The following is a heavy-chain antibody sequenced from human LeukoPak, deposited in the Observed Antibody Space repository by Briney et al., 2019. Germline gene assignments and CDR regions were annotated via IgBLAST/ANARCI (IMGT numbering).Heavy chain of an antibody. CDR3: ARAVASYYYYYYMDV. Sequence: ASVKVSCKASGYTFTGYYMHWVRQAPGQGLEWMGWINPNSGGTNYAQKFQGRVTITRNTSISTAYMELSSLRSEDTAVYYCARAVASYYYYYYMDVWGKGTSVTVSS. CDR1: GYTFTGYY. V-gene: IGHV1-2*02. J-gene: IGHJ6*03. D-gene: IGHD2-15*01. CDR2: INPNSGGT.